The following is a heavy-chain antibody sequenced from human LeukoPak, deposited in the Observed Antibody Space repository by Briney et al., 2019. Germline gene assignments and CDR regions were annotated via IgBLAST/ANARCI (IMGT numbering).Heavy chain of an antibody. J-gene: IGHJ4*02. CDR2: ISTNNGNT. Sequence: GASVKVSCKTSGYTFTTCGISWVRQAPGQGLEWMGWISTNNGNTKYAQNFQGRVTMTTDTSTSTAYMELRSLRSDDTAVYYCARDFGSGSYCDYWGQGTLVTVSS. D-gene: IGHD3-10*01. CDR3: ARDFGSGSYCDY. CDR1: GYTFTTCG. V-gene: IGHV1-18*01.